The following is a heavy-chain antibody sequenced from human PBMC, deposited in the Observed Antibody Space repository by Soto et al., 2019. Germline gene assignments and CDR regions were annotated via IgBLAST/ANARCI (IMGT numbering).Heavy chain of an antibody. CDR1: GYTFTSYG. J-gene: IGHJ6*02. D-gene: IGHD6-13*01. CDR3: AREEAAPYYYYYGMDV. V-gene: IGHV1-18*01. Sequence: QVQLVQSGAEVKKPGASVKVSCKASGYTFTSYGISWVRQAPGQGLEWMGWISAYNGNTNYAQKLQGRVTMTTDTSTSTAYMELRSLRSDDTGVYYCAREEAAPYYYYYGMDVWGQGTTVTVSS. CDR2: ISAYNGNT.